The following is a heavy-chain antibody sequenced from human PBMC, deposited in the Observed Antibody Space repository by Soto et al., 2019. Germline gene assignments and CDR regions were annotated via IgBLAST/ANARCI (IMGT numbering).Heavy chain of an antibody. CDR1: GFTFSDYP. D-gene: IGHD1-26*01. J-gene: IGHJ4*02. Sequence: VGSLRLSCAASGFTFSDYPMHWVRQAPGKGLEWVAVISYDGRVKYYVDSVKGRFTISRDDSKNTLYLQMNSLRVDDTAVYYCARDFIVGAPDYFDYWGQGTLVTVSS. CDR2: ISYDGRVK. V-gene: IGHV3-30*04. CDR3: ARDFIVGAPDYFDY.